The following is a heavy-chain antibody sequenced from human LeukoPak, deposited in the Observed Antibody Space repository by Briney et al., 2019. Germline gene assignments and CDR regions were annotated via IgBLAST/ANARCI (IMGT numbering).Heavy chain of an antibody. CDR2: IYHSGST. CDR3: ARQGRSSSSEPFDI. V-gene: IGHV4-38-2*01. Sequence: SETLSLTCAVSGYSISSGYYWGWIRQPPGKGLEWIGSIYHSGSTYYNPSLKSRVTISVDTSKNQFSLKLGSVTAADTAVYYCARQGRSSSSEPFDIWGQGTMVTVSS. J-gene: IGHJ3*02. CDR1: GYSISSGYY. D-gene: IGHD6-13*01.